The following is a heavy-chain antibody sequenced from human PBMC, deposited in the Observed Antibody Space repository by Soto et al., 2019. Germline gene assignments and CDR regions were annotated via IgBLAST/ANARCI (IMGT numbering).Heavy chain of an antibody. V-gene: IGHV1-69*01. Sequence: VNGARKGFWWAYSVYLGSRLRLDPGQGIEWMGGIIPIFGTANYAQKFQGRVTITADESTSTAYMELSSLRSEDTAVYYCARRRPSVRPGLDYWGEGTLVTGSS. CDR2: IIPIFGTA. J-gene: IGHJ4*02. CDR3: ARRRPSVRPGLDY. D-gene: IGHD6-6*01. CDR1: WAYSVYL.